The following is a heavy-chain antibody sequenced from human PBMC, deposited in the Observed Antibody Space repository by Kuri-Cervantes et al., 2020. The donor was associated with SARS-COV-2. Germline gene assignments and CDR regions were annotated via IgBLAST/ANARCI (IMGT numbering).Heavy chain of an antibody. CDR1: GFTFSTYG. D-gene: IGHD6-19*01. J-gene: IGHJ6*02. CDR2: ISYDGSKK. CDR3: ASLGYSSGWERMNYYGMDV. Sequence: GESLKISCAASGFTFSTYGMHWVRQAPGKGLEWVAVISYDGSKKYYADSVKGRFTISRDNSKNTLYLQMNSLRAEDTAVYYCASLGYSSGWERMNYYGMDVWGQGTTVTVSS. V-gene: IGHV3-30*03.